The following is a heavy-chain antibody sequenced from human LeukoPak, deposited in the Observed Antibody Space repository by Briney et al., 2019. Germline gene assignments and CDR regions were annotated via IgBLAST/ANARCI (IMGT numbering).Heavy chain of an antibody. CDR1: GFTFSSSS. CDR3: ATTGNFYDMDV. J-gene: IGHJ6*03. CDR2: ISFSSSYI. V-gene: IGHV3-21*04. D-gene: IGHD1-1*01. Sequence: GGSLRLSCAASGFTFSSSSMTWVRQAPGKGLEWVSSISFSSSYIYYADSVKGRFTISRDNAKSSLNLQMSSLRAEDTAVYFCATTGNFYDMDVWGKGTTVTVSS.